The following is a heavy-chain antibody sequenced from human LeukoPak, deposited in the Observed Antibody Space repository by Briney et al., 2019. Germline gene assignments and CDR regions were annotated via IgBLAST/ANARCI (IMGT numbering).Heavy chain of an antibody. J-gene: IGHJ4*02. V-gene: IGHV4-61*09. CDR3: ARGSGSYYFDSSGPDY. CDR2: LYTSGST. CDR1: GGSISSSSYY. Sequence: PSETLSLTCTVSGGSISSSSYYWGWIRQPAGKGLEWIGHLYTSGSTNYSPSLKSRVTMSVDTSKNQFSLNLSSVTAADTAVYYCARGSGSYYFDSSGPDYWGQGTLVTVSS. D-gene: IGHD3-22*01.